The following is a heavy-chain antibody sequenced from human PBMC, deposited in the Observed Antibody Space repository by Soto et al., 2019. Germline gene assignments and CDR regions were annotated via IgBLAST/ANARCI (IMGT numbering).Heavy chain of an antibody. CDR2: ISLGGST. CDR3: ARGERVIAARPFGMDV. D-gene: IGHD6-6*01. Sequence: QVQLQQWGAGLLKPSETLSLTCAVYGGSFSGYYWSWIRQSPGKGLEWIGEISLGGSTNYNPSLKSRVTISVDTSKNQCSLILSSVTAADTALYYCARGERVIAARPFGMDVWGQGTTVTVSS. V-gene: IGHV4-34*01. J-gene: IGHJ6*02. CDR1: GGSFSGYY.